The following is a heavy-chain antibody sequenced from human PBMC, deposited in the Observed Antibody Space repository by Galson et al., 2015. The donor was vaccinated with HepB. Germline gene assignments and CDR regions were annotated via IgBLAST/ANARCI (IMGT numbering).Heavy chain of an antibody. J-gene: IGHJ3*02. CDR3: ARDPRFYGSGSYIFAFDI. D-gene: IGHD3-10*01. CDR2: IYYSGST. CDR1: GGSISSYY. Sequence: ETLSLTCTVSGGSISSYYWSWIRQPPGKGLEWIGYIYYSGSTYYNPSLKSRVTISVDTSKNQFSLKLSSVTAADTAVYYCARDPRFYGSGSYIFAFDIWGQGTMVTVSS. V-gene: IGHV4-59*12.